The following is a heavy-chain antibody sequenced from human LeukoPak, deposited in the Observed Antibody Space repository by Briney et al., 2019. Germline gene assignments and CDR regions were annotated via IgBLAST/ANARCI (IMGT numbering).Heavy chain of an antibody. V-gene: IGHV3-23*01. D-gene: IGHD1-26*01. CDR3: AKVSLSGGYIWPYFDY. CDR1: VFTFSSYA. Sequence: GGSLRLSCAASVFTFSSYAMRWVRQAPGRGLEGVSAICGSGGSTYYADSLKGSFNISRDNSKNTLYLQMNSLRAEDTAVYSCAKVSLSGGYIWPYFDYWGQGTLVTVSS. J-gene: IGHJ4*02. CDR2: ICGSGGST.